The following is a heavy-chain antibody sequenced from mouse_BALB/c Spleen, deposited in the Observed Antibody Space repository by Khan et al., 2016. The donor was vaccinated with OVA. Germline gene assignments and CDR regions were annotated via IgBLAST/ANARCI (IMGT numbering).Heavy chain of an antibody. CDR1: GYTFTDYY. D-gene: IGHD1-2*01. J-gene: IGHJ3*01. V-gene: IGHV1-77*01. CDR2: ISPGSGDT. CDR3: ARRNYFGYTLAY. Sequence: QVQLQQSGAELARPGASVKLSCKASGYTFTDYYINWVKQRTGQGLEWIGEISPGSGDTYYNERFKGKATLTEDKSSSTAYMQLSSLTAEASGDYFSARRNYFGYTLAYWGQGTLVTVSA.